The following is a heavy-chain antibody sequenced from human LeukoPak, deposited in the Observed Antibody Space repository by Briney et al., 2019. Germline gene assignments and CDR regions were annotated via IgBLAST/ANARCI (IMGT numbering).Heavy chain of an antibody. Sequence: PSETLSLTCTVSGGSISNYYWSWIRPPPGKGLEWIGYIYYSGSTSYNPSLKSRVTISVDTSKNQFSLKLSSVTAADTAVYYCARVSSQVGTTSQYYFDYWGQGTLVTVSS. CDR2: IYYSGST. CDR1: GGSISNYY. D-gene: IGHD1/OR15-1a*01. J-gene: IGHJ4*02. CDR3: ARVSSQVGTTSQYYFDY. V-gene: IGHV4-59*01.